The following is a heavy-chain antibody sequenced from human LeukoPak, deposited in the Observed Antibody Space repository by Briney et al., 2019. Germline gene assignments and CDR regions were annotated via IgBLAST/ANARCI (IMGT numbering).Heavy chain of an antibody. J-gene: IGHJ4*02. V-gene: IGHV3-7*03. Sequence: GGSLRLSCAASGFTFSSYWMNWARQAPGKGLEWVASINHNGNVNYYVDSVKGRFTISRDNAKNSLYLQMSNLRSEDTAVYYCAAVLSGGSGSYDYWGQGTLVTVSS. CDR1: GFTFSSYW. CDR2: INHNGNVN. CDR3: AAVLSGGSGSYDY. D-gene: IGHD1-26*01.